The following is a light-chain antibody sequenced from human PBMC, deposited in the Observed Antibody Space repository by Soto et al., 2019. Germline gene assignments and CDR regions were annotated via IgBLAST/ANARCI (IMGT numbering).Light chain of an antibody. V-gene: IGKV3-15*01. CDR1: QSVSSN. Sequence: EILMTQSPATLSVSPGERATLPCRASQSVSSNLAWYQQKPGQAPRLLIYGASTRATGIPARFSGSGSGTEFTLTISSLQSEDFAVYYCQQYNNWLGTFGQGTKVEIK. J-gene: IGKJ1*01. CDR3: QQYNNWLGT. CDR2: GAS.